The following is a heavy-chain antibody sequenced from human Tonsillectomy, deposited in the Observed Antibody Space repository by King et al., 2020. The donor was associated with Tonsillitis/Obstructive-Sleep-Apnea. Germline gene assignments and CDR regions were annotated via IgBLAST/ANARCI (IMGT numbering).Heavy chain of an antibody. V-gene: IGHV3-48*03. J-gene: IGHJ4*02. Sequence: VQLVESGGGLVQPGGSLRLSCAASGYSLTSYEMNWVRQAPGKGLQWVAYISSSDSTVYYTDSVKGRFTISRDNAKNSLSLQMNSLRAEDTAVYYCATLPPVGSSSYSVSSDYWGQGTLVTVSS. CDR2: ISSSDSTV. CDR3: ATLPPVGSSSYSVSSDY. CDR1: GYSLTSYE. D-gene: IGHD6-6*01.